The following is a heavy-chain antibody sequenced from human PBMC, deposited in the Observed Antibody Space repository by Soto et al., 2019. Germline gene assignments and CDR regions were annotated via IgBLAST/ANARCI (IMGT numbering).Heavy chain of an antibody. CDR3: ARVLQYYDILTGYYKYYYYYGMDV. Sequence: ASETLSLTCAVYGGSFSGYYWSWIRQPPEKGLEWIGEINHSGSTNYNPSLKSRVTISVDTSKNQFSLKLSSVTAADTAVYYCARVLQYYDILTGYYKYYYYYGMDVWGQGTTVTVSS. V-gene: IGHV4-34*01. J-gene: IGHJ6*02. CDR2: INHSGST. D-gene: IGHD3-9*01. CDR1: GGSFSGYY.